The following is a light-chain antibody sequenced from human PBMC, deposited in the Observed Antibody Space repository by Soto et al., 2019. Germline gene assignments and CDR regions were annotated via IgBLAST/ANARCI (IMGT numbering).Light chain of an antibody. CDR2: EVS. CDR1: SSDIGTYDY. Sequence: QSVLTQPPSASGSLGQSVTISCTGTSSDIGTYDYVSWYQQHPGRAPKLIIFEVSKRPSGVPDRFSGSKSGNTASLIVSGLQPDDEAEYHCTSYTGDDFTFVFXTGTKVTVL. CDR3: TSYTGDDFTFV. J-gene: IGLJ1*01. V-gene: IGLV2-8*01.